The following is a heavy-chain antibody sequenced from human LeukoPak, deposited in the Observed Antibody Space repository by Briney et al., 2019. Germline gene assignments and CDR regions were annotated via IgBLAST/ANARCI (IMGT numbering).Heavy chain of an antibody. J-gene: IGHJ4*02. CDR2: IHHSGST. CDR3: VRGAWRGKSFDY. Sequence: PSETLSLTCGVSGGSISNNNWWSWVRQPPGKGLEWIGEIHHSGSTNYNPSLKSRVTISVDKSKKHFSLILSSVTAADTAVYYCVRGAWRGKSFDYWGQGTLVTVSS. CDR1: GGSISNNNW. D-gene: IGHD3-3*01. V-gene: IGHV4-4*02.